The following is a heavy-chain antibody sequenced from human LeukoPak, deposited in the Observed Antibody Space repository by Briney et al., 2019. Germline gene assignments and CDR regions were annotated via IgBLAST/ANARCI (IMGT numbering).Heavy chain of an antibody. CDR1: GYTLTELS. CDR2: FDPEDGET. CDR3: ARDRGFGELIIMY. V-gene: IGHV1-24*01. D-gene: IGHD3-10*01. J-gene: IGHJ4*02. Sequence: ASVKVSCKVSGYTLTELSMHWVRQAPGKGLEWMGGFDPEDGETIYAQKFQGRVTITADESTSTAYMELSSLRSEDTAVYYCARDRGFGELIIMYWGQGTLVTVSS.